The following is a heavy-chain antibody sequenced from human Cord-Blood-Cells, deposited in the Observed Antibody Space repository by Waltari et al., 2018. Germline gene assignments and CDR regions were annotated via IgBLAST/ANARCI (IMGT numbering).Heavy chain of an antibody. CDR3: ARVPCSSTSCYDAFDI. V-gene: IGHV1-2*02. D-gene: IGHD2-2*01. CDR1: GYTFTGYY. Sequence: QVQLVQSGAEVKKPGASVKVSCKASGYTFTGYYMHWVRHAPGQGLEWMGWINPNSGGTNYAQKFQGRVTMTRDTSISTAYMELSRLRSDDTAVYYCARVPCSSTSCYDAFDIWGQGTMVTVSS. J-gene: IGHJ3*02. CDR2: INPNSGGT.